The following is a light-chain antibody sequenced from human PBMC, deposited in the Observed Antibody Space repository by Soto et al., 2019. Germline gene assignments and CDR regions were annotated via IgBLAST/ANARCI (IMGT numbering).Light chain of an antibody. CDR3: QQYFEWPPMT. CDR2: GAS. J-gene: IGKJ1*01. V-gene: IGKV3-15*01. CDR1: QSVSSY. Sequence: EIVVTQCPATLSLSPGERATLSCRASQSVSSYLAWYQQKPGQAPRLLISGASTRAAGISDRFRGSGSGTEFTLTISSLRSEDSAIYYCQQYFEWPPMTFGQGTKVDI.